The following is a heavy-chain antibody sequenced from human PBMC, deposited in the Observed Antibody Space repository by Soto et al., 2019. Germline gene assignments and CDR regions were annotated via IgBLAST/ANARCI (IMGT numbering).Heavy chain of an antibody. J-gene: IGHJ5*02. V-gene: IGHV4-31*03. CDR1: GGSISSGGYY. Sequence: PSETLSLTYTVSGGSISSGGYYWSWIRQHPGKGLEWIGYIYYSGSTYYNPSLKSRVTISVDTSKNQFSLKLSSVTAADTAVYYCAREVVKKDNWFDPWGQGTLVTVSS. D-gene: IGHD3-22*01. CDR3: AREVVKKDNWFDP. CDR2: IYYSGST.